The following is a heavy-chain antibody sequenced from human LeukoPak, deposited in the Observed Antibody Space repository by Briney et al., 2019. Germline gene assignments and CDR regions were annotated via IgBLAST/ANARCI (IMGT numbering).Heavy chain of an antibody. CDR1: GGSISGYY. CDR2: IYYTGST. CDR3: AGQVRFSGALYNWFDA. V-gene: IGHV4-59*08. J-gene: IGHJ5*02. Sequence: PSETLSLTCNVSGGSISGYYWTWIRQSPGRGLEWIGYIYYTGSTIYNPSLKSRVSMSVDTSKNEFSLKLSSVTAADTAVYFCAGQVRFSGALYNWFDAWGQGTLVTVSS.